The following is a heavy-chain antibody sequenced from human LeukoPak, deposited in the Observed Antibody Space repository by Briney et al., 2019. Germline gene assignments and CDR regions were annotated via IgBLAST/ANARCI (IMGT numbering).Heavy chain of an antibody. Sequence: SETLSLTCTVSGGSITSYYWSWIRQPPGKGLEWIGHIYSTGSTNYNPSLRSRVTISVDTSKNQFSLKLTSVTAADTAAYYCATHYDSSGYYLLPFDIWGQGTMVTVSS. CDR1: GGSITSYY. CDR3: ATHYDSSGYYLLPFDI. J-gene: IGHJ3*02. CDR2: IYSTGST. D-gene: IGHD3-22*01. V-gene: IGHV4-59*01.